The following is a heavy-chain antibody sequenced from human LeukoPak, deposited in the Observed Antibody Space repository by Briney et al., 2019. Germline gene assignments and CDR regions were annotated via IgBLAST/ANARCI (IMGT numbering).Heavy chain of an antibody. CDR3: AKWGDFDVLTGYYVPDF. Sequence: PGASLRLSCAASGFTFSNYAMSWVRQAPGKGLVWVSAITGSGGNTYYADSVKGLFTISRENSKNTLYLQMNSLRDEDTDVYYCAKWGDFDVLTGYYVPDFWGQGTLVTVSS. D-gene: IGHD3-9*01. CDR1: GFTFSNYA. CDR2: ITGSGGNT. J-gene: IGHJ4*02. V-gene: IGHV3-23*01.